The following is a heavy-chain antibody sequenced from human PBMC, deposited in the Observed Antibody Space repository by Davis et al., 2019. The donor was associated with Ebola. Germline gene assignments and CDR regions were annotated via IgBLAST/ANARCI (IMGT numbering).Heavy chain of an antibody. V-gene: IGHV4-39*01. CDR3: ARTMVRGVIITERWFDY. CDR2: IYYSGST. CDR1: GGSISSSSHY. J-gene: IGHJ4*02. Sequence: MPSETLSLTCTVSGGSISSSSHYWGWIRQPPGKGLEWIGNIYYSGSTYYNPSLKSRVAMSVDTSKNQFSLKLSSATAADTAVYYCARTMVRGVIITERWFDYWGQGTLVTVSS. D-gene: IGHD3-10*01.